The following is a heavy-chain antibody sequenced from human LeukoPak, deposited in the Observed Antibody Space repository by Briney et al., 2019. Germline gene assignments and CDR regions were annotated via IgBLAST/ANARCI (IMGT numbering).Heavy chain of an antibody. CDR3: ATSPYGASFEYFDY. Sequence: GSLRLSCAASGFTFSRYTIHWVRQAPGRGLEWVAVISYDGNHIYYADSVQGRFTISRDNSRNTLYLQMNSLRAEDTAVYYCATSPYGASFEYFDYWGQGTLVTVSS. D-gene: IGHD3-10*01. CDR2: ISYDGNHI. V-gene: IGHV3-30*01. CDR1: GFTFSRYT. J-gene: IGHJ4*02.